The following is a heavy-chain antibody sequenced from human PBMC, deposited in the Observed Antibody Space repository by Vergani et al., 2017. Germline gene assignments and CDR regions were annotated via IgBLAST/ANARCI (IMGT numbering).Heavy chain of an antibody. V-gene: IGHV1-69*18. Sequence: QVQLVQSGAEVQKPGSSVKVSCEASGGTFSSYGISWVRQAPGQGLEWMGRFIPIFGTANYAQKFQGRVTITVDESTSTAYMELSSLRSEDTAVYYCARDQTSRMATDYYYGMDVWGQGTTVTVSS. CDR1: GGTFSSYG. CDR2: FIPIFGTA. CDR3: ARDQTSRMATDYYYGMDV. D-gene: IGHD5-24*01. J-gene: IGHJ6*01.